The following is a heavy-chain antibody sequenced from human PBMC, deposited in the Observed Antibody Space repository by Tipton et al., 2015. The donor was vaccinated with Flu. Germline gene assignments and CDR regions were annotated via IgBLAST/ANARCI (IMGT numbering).Heavy chain of an antibody. CDR2: ISKSGSTI. CDR1: GFTFSNYE. Sequence: QLVQSGGGLVQPGGSLRLSCTASGFTFSNYEMNWIRQAPGKGLEWVSYISKSGSTIYYADSVKGRFTISRDNAKNSLYLQMNSLRAEDTAVYYCATEVVVTNWGQGTLVTVSS. V-gene: IGHV3-48*03. CDR3: ATEVVVTN. D-gene: IGHD3-22*01. J-gene: IGHJ4*02.